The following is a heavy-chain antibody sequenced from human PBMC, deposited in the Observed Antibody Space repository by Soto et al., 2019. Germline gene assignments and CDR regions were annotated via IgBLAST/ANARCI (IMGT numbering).Heavy chain of an antibody. V-gene: IGHV1-2*04. CDR3: ARAGITMVRGNNNWFDP. D-gene: IGHD3-10*01. CDR2: INPNSGGT. CDR1: GYTFTGYY. Sequence: QVQLVQSGAEVKKPGASVKVSCKASGYTFTGYYMHWVRQAPGQGLEWMGWINPNSGGTNYAQKFQGWVTMTRDTSIITAYMELSRLRSDDTAVYYCARAGITMVRGNNNWFDPWGQGTLVTVSS. J-gene: IGHJ5*02.